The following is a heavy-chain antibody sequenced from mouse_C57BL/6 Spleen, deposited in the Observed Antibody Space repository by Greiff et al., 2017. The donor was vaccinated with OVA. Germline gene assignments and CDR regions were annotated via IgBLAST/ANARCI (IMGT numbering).Heavy chain of an antibody. CDR3: ARPHFDY. V-gene: IGHV1-72*01. J-gene: IGHJ2*01. CDR2: IDPNSGGT. Sequence: QVQLKEPGAELVKPGASVKLSCKASGYTFTSYWMHWVKQRPGRGLEWIGRIDPNSGGTKYNEKFKSKATLTVDKPSSTAYMQLSSLTSEDSAVYYCARPHFDYWGQGTTLTVSS. CDR1: GYTFTSYW.